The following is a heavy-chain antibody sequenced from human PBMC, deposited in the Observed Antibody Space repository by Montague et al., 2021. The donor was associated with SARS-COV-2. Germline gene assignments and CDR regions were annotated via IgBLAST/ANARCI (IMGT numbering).Heavy chain of an antibody. CDR1: GGSISSSSYY. D-gene: IGHD3-16*01. J-gene: IGHJ5*02. CDR3: ARHLGDWFMVVMPSWFDP. Sequence: SETLSLTCTVSGGSISSSSYYWGWIRQPPGKGLEWIGNIYYSGSTYYNPSLKSRVTISADTSKNQFSLKLRSVTAADTAVYYCARHLGDWFMVVMPSWFDPWGQGTLVTVSS. CDR2: IYYSGST. V-gene: IGHV4-39*01.